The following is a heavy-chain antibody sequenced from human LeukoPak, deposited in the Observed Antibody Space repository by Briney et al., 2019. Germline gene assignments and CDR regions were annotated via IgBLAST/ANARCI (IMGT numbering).Heavy chain of an antibody. CDR3: ARGVYIAAAQYGY. J-gene: IGHJ4*02. CDR2: IYYSGTT. Sequence: SETLSLTCTVSGGSISSYYWSWIRQPPGKGLEWIGYIYYSGTTNYNPSLKSRVTISVDTSKNQFSLKLSSVTAADTAVYYCARGVYIAAAQYGYWGQGALVTVSS. V-gene: IGHV4-59*01. CDR1: GGSISSYY. D-gene: IGHD6-13*01.